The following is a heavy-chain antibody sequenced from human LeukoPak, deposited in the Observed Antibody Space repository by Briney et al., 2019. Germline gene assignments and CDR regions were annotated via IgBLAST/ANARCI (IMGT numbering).Heavy chain of an antibody. D-gene: IGHD4-17*01. CDR3: ARGHGDSDY. V-gene: IGHV4-34*01. CDR1: GGSFSGYY. J-gene: IGHJ4*02. Sequence: SETLSLTCAVYGGSFSGYYWSWIRQPPGKGLEWIGEINHSGSTNYNPSLKSRVTISVDTSKNQFSLKLSSVTAADTAVYYCARGHGDSDYWGQGTLVTVSP. CDR2: INHSGST.